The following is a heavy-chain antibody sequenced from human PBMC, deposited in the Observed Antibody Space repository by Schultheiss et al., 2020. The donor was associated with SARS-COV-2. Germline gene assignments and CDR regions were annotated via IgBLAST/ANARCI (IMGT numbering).Heavy chain of an antibody. D-gene: IGHD6-19*01. Sequence: SETLSLTCAVYGGSFSGYYWSWIRQPPGKGLEWIGEINHSGSTNYNPSLKSRVTISVDTSKNQFSLKLSSVTAADTAVYYCARAIIAVDPFDYWGQGTLVTVSS. CDR2: INHSGST. CDR1: GGSFSGYY. J-gene: IGHJ4*02. CDR3: ARAIIAVDPFDY. V-gene: IGHV4-34*01.